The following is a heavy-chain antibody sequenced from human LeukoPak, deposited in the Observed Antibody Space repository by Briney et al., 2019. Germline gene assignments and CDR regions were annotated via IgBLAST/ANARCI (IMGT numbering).Heavy chain of an antibody. CDR3: ARDLIVVVPGPDY. D-gene: IGHD2-2*01. J-gene: IGHJ4*02. V-gene: IGHV4-30-2*01. Sequence: SETLSLTCTVSGGSISSGGYYWSWIRQPPGKGLEWIGYIYHSGSTYYNPSLKSRVTISVDRSKNQFSLKLSSVAAADTAVYYCARDLIVVVPGPDYWGQGTLVTVSS. CDR1: GGSISSGGYY. CDR2: IYHSGST.